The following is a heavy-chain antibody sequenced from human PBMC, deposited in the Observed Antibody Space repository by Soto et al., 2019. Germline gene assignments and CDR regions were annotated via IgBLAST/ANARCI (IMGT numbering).Heavy chain of an antibody. CDR1: GYTFTTYY. V-gene: IGHV1-46*01. CDR3: ARDYTSMGNFDY. D-gene: IGHD5-18*01. J-gene: IGHJ4*02. Sequence: ASVKVSCKASGYTFTTYYMHWVRQAPGQGLEWMGIISPHGGSTTYAQKFHGRVSMTRDTSTSTVYMELSSLRSDDTAVYYCARDYTSMGNFDYWGQGTLVTVSS. CDR2: ISPHGGST.